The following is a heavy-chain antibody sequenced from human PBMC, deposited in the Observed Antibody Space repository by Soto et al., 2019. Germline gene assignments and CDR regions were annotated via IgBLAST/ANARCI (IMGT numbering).Heavy chain of an antibody. D-gene: IGHD2-8*01. CDR3: AKLRDFVVLPAGILDY. J-gene: IGHJ4*02. CDR1: GFTFSSYG. V-gene: IGHV3-23*01. Sequence: EVQLLESGGGLVQPGGSLRLTCAASGFTFSSYGISWIRLSPGKGLEWVSVISGGGDTTYYTPSVKGRFTISRDDFRNRLYLQMNSLRTEDTDIYYCAKLRDFVVLPAGILDYWGPGTLVTVSS. CDR2: ISGGGDTT.